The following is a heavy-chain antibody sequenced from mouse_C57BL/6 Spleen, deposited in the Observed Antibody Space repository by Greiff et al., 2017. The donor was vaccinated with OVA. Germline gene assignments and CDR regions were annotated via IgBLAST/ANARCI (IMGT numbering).Heavy chain of an antibody. CDR3: ARGTQTTVVATGYFDV. Sequence: QVQLQQSGPELVKPGASVKLSCKASGYTFTSYDINWVKQRPGQGLEWIGWIYPRDGSTKYNEKFKGKATLTVDTSSSTAYMELHSLTSEDSAVYCCARGTQTTVVATGYFDVWGTGTTVTVSS. J-gene: IGHJ1*03. CDR2: IYPRDGST. D-gene: IGHD1-1*01. V-gene: IGHV1-85*01. CDR1: GYTFTSYD.